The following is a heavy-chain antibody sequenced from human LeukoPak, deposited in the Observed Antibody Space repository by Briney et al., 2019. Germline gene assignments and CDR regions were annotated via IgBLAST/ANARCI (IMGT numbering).Heavy chain of an antibody. CDR1: GGSISSGSYY. D-gene: IGHD5-24*01. J-gene: IGHJ3*02. V-gene: IGHV4-61*02. CDR2: IYTSGST. Sequence: SETLSLTCTVSGGSISSGSYYWSWIRQPAGKGLEWIGRIYTSGSTNYNPSLKSRVTISVDTSKNQFSLKLSSVTAADTAVYYCARDQPPLEMATMNGAFDIWGQGTMVTVSS. CDR3: ARDQPPLEMATMNGAFDI.